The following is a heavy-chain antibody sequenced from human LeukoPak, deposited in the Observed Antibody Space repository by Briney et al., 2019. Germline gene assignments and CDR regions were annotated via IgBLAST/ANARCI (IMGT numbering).Heavy chain of an antibody. J-gene: IGHJ4*02. CDR1: GFTFSSYA. D-gene: IGHD2-2*01. CDR2: ISGSGGST. CDR3: AKAGPIGYCSSTSCYEGGTFDY. Sequence: GGSLRLSCAASGFTFSSYAMSWVRQAPGKGLEWVSAISGSGGSTYYANSVKGRFTISRDNSKNTLYLQMNSLRAEDTAVYYCAKAGPIGYCSSTSCYEGGTFDYWGQGTLVTVSS. V-gene: IGHV3-23*01.